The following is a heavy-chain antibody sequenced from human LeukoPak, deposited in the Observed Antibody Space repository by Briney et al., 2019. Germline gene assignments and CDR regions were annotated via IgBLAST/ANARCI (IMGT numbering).Heavy chain of an antibody. CDR3: ARLGTCSGGSCYGGRYYYYGTDV. Sequence: GESLKISCKGSGYSFTSYWIGWVRQMPGKGLEWMGIIYPGDSDTRYSPSFQGQVTISADKSISTAYLQWSSLKASDTAMYYCARLGTCSGGSCYGGRYYYYGTDVWGQGTTVTVSS. V-gene: IGHV5-51*01. CDR1: GYSFTSYW. J-gene: IGHJ6*02. CDR2: IYPGDSDT. D-gene: IGHD2-15*01.